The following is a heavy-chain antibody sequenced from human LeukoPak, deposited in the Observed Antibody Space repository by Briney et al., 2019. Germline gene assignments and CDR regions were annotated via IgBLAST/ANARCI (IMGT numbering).Heavy chain of an antibody. D-gene: IGHD2-15*01. V-gene: IGHV3-64D*06. CDR3: VKDHCSGGSCYSD. J-gene: IGHJ4*02. Sequence: GGSLKLSCAASGFAFSSYAMHWVRQAPGKGLEYVSAISSNGGSTYYADSVKGRFTISRDNSKNTLYLQMSSLRAEDTAVYYCVKDHCSGGSCYSDWGQGTLVTVSS. CDR2: ISSNGGST. CDR1: GFAFSSYA.